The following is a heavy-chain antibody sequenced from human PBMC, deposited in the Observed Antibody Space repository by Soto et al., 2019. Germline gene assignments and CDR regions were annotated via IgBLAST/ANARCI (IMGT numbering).Heavy chain of an antibody. CDR3: ARDSNHYYGSGSYYNSPLDY. V-gene: IGHV1-69*08. D-gene: IGHD3-10*01. CDR1: GGTFSSYT. Sequence: QVQLVQSGAEVKKPGSSVKVSCKASGGTFSSYTISWVRQAPGQGLEWMGRIIPILGIANYAQKFQGRVTITADKSTSTAYIELSSLRSEDTAVYYCARDSNHYYGSGSYYNSPLDYWGQGTLVTVSS. CDR2: IIPILGIA. J-gene: IGHJ4*02.